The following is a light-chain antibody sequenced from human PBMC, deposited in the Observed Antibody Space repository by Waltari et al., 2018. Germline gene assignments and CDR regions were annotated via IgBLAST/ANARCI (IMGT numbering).Light chain of an antibody. V-gene: IGKV2-28*01. CDR1: QSLLNSSGYTF. Sequence: IVMTQSPLSLPVSPGEPASISCRTSQSLLNSSGYTFLDWYLQKPGQFPQLLIYLVSTRASGVPGRFSCSGSGTDFTLKISRVEAEDVGFYYCMQARQTPWTFGQGTKVEIK. CDR3: MQARQTPWT. CDR2: LVS. J-gene: IGKJ1*01.